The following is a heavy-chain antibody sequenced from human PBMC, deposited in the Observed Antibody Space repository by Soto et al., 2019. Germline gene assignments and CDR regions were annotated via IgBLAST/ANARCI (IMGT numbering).Heavy chain of an antibody. CDR1: GFTFSTYA. CDR2: IANSGGST. CDR3: ARRISASGRGWDY. V-gene: IGHV3-23*01. Sequence: GGSLRLSCAASGFTFSTYAMSWVRQAPGKGLEWVSAIANSGGSTFYTDSVRGRFTISRDNSKNTLYLQMNSLRAEDTAVYYCARRISASGRGWDYWGQGTLVTVS. J-gene: IGHJ4*02. D-gene: IGHD6-13*01.